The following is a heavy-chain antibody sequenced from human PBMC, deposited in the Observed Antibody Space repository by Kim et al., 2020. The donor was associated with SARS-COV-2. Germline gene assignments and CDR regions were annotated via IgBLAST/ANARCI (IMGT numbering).Heavy chain of an antibody. CDR3: ARDSGDERKGGRSALPV. Sequence: GGSLRLSCAASGFTVSSNYMSWVRQAPGKGLERDQVIYSGGSTYYADSVKGRFTIPVHNSKNTLYLQMNSLEAEDTAVYYGARDSGDERKGGRSALPVWGHGTLGSVSS. CDR1: GFTVSSNY. D-gene: IGHD1-1*01. V-gene: IGHV3-53*04. J-gene: IGHJ4*01. CDR2: IYSGGST.